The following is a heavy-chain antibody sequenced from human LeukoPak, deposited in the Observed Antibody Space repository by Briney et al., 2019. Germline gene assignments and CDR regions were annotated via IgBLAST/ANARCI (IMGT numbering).Heavy chain of an antibody. CDR2: IYSGGST. CDR1: GFTVSSNY. CDR3: ARDFPGYYYGSGSSRGDY. J-gene: IGHJ4*02. D-gene: IGHD3-10*01. V-gene: IGHV3-53*01. Sequence: GGSLRLSCAASGFTVSSNYMSWVRQAPGKGLECVSVIYSGGSTYYADSAKGRFTISRDNSKNTLYLQMNSLRAEDTAVYYCARDFPGYYYGSGSSRGDYWGQGTLVTVSS.